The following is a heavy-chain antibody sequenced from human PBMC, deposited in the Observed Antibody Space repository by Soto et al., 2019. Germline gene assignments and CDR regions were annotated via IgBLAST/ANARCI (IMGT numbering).Heavy chain of an antibody. CDR1: GGSISNYY. Sequence: PSETLSLTCTVSGGSISNYYWSWIRQPAGKGLEWIGRIYTSGNTNYNPSLKGRVTMSVDMSKNQFSLKLSSVAAADTAVYYWARDDNGDNGRAFDPWGQGTLVTVSS. CDR3: ARDDNGDNGRAFDP. V-gene: IGHV4-4*07. D-gene: IGHD4-17*01. CDR2: IYTSGNT. J-gene: IGHJ5*02.